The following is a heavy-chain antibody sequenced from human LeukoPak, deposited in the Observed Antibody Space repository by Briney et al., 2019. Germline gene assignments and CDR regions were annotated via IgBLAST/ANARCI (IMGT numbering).Heavy chain of an antibody. J-gene: IGHJ6*02. D-gene: IGHD3-3*01. Sequence: ASVKVSCKASGYTFTSYAMHWVRQAPGQRLEWMGWINAGNGNTKYSQKFQGRVTITRDTSACTAYMELSSLRSEDTAVYYCASSLRFLEWALYYYGMDVWGQGTTVTVSS. V-gene: IGHV1-3*01. CDR2: INAGNGNT. CDR3: ASSLRFLEWALYYYGMDV. CDR1: GYTFTSYA.